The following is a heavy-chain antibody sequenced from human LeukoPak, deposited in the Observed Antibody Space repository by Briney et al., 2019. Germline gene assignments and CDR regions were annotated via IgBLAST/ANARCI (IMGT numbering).Heavy chain of an antibody. D-gene: IGHD3-22*01. CDR2: IYTSGST. CDR1: GGSFSGYY. Sequence: PSETLSLTCAVYGGSFSGYYWSWIRQPAGKGLEWIGRIYTSGSTNYNPSLKSRVTMSVDTSKNQFSLKLSSVTAADTAVYYCAGRGRDYYDSSGYYFDYWDQGTLVTVSS. CDR3: AGRGRDYYDSSGYYFDY. J-gene: IGHJ4*02. V-gene: IGHV4-59*10.